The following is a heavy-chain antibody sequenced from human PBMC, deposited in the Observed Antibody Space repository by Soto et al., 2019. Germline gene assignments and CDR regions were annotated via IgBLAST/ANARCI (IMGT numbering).Heavy chain of an antibody. J-gene: IGHJ4*02. CDR3: ARDRGAVAGQYFDY. Sequence: QVQLVESGGGLVKPGGSLRLSCAVSGFTFSGYYMSWIRQAPGKGLKWVSYISSSGSTEQYADSVKGRFTVSRDNAKNSLYLHMHSLRAEDAAVYYCARDRGAVAGQYFDYWGQGTLVTVSS. V-gene: IGHV3-11*01. D-gene: IGHD6-19*01. CDR2: ISSSGSTE. CDR1: GFTFSGYY.